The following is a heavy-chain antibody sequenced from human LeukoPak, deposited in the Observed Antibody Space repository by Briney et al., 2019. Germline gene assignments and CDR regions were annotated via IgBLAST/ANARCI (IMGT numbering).Heavy chain of an antibody. V-gene: IGHV4-39*07. CDR1: GGSISSSNYY. D-gene: IGHD6-13*01. CDR2: IYYTGST. J-gene: IGHJ4*02. CDR3: ARVSPSAGALDY. Sequence: SETLSLTCIVSGGSISSSNYYWGWIRQPPGKGLEWIGTIYYTGSTYYNPSLKSRVTISVDTSKNQFSLKLSSVTAADTAVYYCARVSPSAGALDYWGQGTLVTVSS.